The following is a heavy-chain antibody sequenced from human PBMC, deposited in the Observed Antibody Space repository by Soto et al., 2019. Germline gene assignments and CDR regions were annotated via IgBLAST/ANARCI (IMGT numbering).Heavy chain of an antibody. J-gene: IGHJ6*02. CDR1: GFTFSSYG. D-gene: IGHD2-2*01. V-gene: IGHV3-30*18. Sequence: PGGSLRLSCAASGFTFSSYGMHWVRQAPGKGLEWVAVISYDGSNKYYADSVKGRFTISRDNSKNTLYLQMNSLRAEDTAVYYCAKDRAVGYCISTSCSPLYYYGMDVWGQGTTVTVSS. CDR2: ISYDGSNK. CDR3: AKDRAVGYCISTSCSPLYYYGMDV.